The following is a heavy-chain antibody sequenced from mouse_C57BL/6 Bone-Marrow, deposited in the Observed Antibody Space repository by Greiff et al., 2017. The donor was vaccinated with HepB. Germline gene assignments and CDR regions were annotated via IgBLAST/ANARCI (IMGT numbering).Heavy chain of an antibody. J-gene: IGHJ4*01. V-gene: IGHV1-15*01. CDR1: GYTFTDYE. D-gene: IGHD2-1*01. CDR2: IDPETGGT. Sequence: QVQLQQSGAELVRPGASVTLSCKASGYTFTDYEMHWVKQTPVHGLEWIGAIDPETGGTAYNQKFKGKAILTADKSSSTAYMELRSLTSEDSAVYYCTRDYGNLYYAMDYWGQGTSVTVSS. CDR3: TRDYGNLYYAMDY.